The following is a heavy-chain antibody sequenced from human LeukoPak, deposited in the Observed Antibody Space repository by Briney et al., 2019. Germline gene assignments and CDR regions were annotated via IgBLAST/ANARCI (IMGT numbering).Heavy chain of an antibody. V-gene: IGHV3-21*01. D-gene: IGHD2-2*01. J-gene: IGHJ6*03. CDR3: ARDPFMAPAAINYYYYYMDV. CDR2: ISSSSSYI. CDR1: GFTFSSYS. Sequence: GGSLRLSCAASGFTFSSYSMNWVRQAPGKGLEWVSSISSSSSYIYYADSVKGRFTISRDNAKNSLYLQMNSLRAEDTAVYYCARDPFMAPAAINYYYYYMDVWGKGTTVTVSS.